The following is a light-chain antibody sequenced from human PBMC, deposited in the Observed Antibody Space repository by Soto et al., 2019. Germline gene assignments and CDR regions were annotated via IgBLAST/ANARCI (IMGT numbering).Light chain of an antibody. V-gene: IGKV1-39*01. CDR2: AAS. Sequence: DIQMTQSPSSLSASVGDRVTITCRASQTIIRYLNWYQQKPGRAPNLLIYAASSLQSGVPSRFSGSGSGTEFTLTISSLQPEDFATCYCQQSYSTLFTFGPGTKVEIK. CDR1: QTIIRY. CDR3: QQSYSTLFT. J-gene: IGKJ3*01.